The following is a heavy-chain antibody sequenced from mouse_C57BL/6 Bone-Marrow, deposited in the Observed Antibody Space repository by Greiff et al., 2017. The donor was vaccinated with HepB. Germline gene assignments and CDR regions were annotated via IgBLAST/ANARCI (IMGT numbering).Heavy chain of an antibody. V-gene: IGHV1-64*01. Sequence: QVQLKESGAELVKPGASVKLSCKASGYTFTSYWMHWVKQRPGQGLEWIGMIHPNSGSTNYNEKFKSKATLTVDKSSSTAYMQLSSLTSEDSAVYYCARSDIYYYGSSYEVYWGQGTTLTVSS. CDR2: IHPNSGST. D-gene: IGHD1-1*01. J-gene: IGHJ2*01. CDR3: ARSDIYYYGSSYEVY. CDR1: GYTFTSYW.